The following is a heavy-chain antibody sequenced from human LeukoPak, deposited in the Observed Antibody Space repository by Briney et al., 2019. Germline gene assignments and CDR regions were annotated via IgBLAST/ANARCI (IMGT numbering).Heavy chain of an antibody. Sequence: SQTLSLTCTVSGGSISSGSYYWSWIRQPAGKGLEWIGRIYTSGSTNYNPSLKSRVTISVDTSKNQFSLKLSSVTAADTAVYYCARSEWFGELFFDPWGQGTLVTVSS. J-gene: IGHJ5*02. CDR3: ARSEWFGELFFDP. CDR1: GGSISSGSYY. V-gene: IGHV4-61*02. CDR2: IYTSGST. D-gene: IGHD3-10*01.